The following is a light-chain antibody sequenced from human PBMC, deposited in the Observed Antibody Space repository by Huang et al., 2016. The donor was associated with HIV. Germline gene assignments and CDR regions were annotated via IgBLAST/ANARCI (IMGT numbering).Light chain of an antibody. Sequence: EVVMTQSPVTLSVSPGERATLSCRASQSVNNKLAWFQQKPGQAPRLLIHDASIRATRIPNRFSASGSGTDFTPTISSLQSEDFAVYYCQQYNNWPPWTFGQGTKVEIK. CDR3: QQYNNWPPWT. V-gene: IGKV3-15*01. J-gene: IGKJ1*01. CDR1: QSVNNK. CDR2: DAS.